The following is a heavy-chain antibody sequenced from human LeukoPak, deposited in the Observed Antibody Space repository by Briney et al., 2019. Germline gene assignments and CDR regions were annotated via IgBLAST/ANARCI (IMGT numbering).Heavy chain of an antibody. Sequence: GASVKVSCKASGYTFTGYYMHWVRQAPGQGLEWMGRINPNSGGTNYAQKFQGRVTMTRDTSISTAYMELSRLRSDDTAVYYCAREHDILTGYYYYGVDVWGQGTTVTVSS. V-gene: IGHV1-2*06. CDR1: GYTFTGYY. J-gene: IGHJ6*02. CDR3: AREHDILTGYYYYGVDV. D-gene: IGHD3-9*01. CDR2: INPNSGGT.